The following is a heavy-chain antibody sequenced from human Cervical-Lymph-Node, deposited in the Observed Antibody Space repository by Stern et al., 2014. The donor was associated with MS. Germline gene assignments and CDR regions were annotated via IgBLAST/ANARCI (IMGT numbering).Heavy chain of an antibody. CDR1: GFTLSSYG. Sequence: VQLVESGGGVVQPGTSLRLSCAASGFTLSSYGMPWVRQAPGKGLEWVALIWYDGSNKSYADSVKGRFTISRDNSKDTVYLQMNSLRVEDTALYYCARGGFCTDAACYEFDGMDVWGQGTTVTVPS. J-gene: IGHJ6*02. CDR2: IWYDGSNK. V-gene: IGHV3-33*01. CDR3: ARGGFCTDAACYEFDGMDV. D-gene: IGHD2-8*01.